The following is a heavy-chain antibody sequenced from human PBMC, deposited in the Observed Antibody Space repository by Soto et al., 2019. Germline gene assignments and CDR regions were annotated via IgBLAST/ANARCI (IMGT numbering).Heavy chain of an antibody. V-gene: IGHV3-33*01. CDR1: GFTFSSYG. CDR3: ARVGNGWYFDY. D-gene: IGHD6-19*01. CDR2: IWYDGSNK. J-gene: IGHJ4*02. Sequence: QVQLVESGGGVVQPGRSLRLSCAASGFTFSSYGMHWVRQAPGKGLEWVAVIWYDGSNKYYVDSVKGRFTISRDNSKNTLYLQMNSLRAEDTAVYYCARVGNGWYFDYWGQGTLVTVSS.